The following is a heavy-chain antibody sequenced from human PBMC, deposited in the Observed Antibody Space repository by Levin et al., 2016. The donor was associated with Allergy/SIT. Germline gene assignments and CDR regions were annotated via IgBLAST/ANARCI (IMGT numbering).Heavy chain of an antibody. Sequence: GGSLRLSCAASGFTVSTYVMHWVRHAPGKGLVWVSRLNHDGTDISYADFVKGRFSISRDNAKNTLYLQMNSLRAEDTAIYFCVRDFSYRIDYWGQGTLVTVSS. V-gene: IGHV3-74*01. CDR2: LNHDGTDI. J-gene: IGHJ4*02. CDR3: VRDFSYRIDY. D-gene: IGHD1-26*01. CDR1: GFTVSTYV.